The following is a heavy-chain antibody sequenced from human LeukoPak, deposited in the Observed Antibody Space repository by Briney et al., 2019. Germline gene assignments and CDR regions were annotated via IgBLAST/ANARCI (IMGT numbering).Heavy chain of an antibody. Sequence: ASVTVSCKASGYTFTSYGISWLRQAPGQGLEWMGWISGYNSKTNYAQKFQRRITMTTDTSTSTAYMELSSLRSDDTAVYYCARSLWLGELDYWGQGTLVTVSS. CDR1: GYTFTSYG. D-gene: IGHD3-10*01. V-gene: IGHV1-18*01. J-gene: IGHJ4*02. CDR2: ISGYNSKT. CDR3: ARSLWLGELDY.